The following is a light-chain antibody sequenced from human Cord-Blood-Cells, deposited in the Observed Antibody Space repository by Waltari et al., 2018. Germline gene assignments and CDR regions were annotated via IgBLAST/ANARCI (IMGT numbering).Light chain of an antibody. CDR1: SLRSNY. CDR3: NSWDSSGNHYV. Sequence: SSELTQDPAVSVALGQTVRITCQGDSLRSNYASWYQQKPGQAPVLVIYGKNNRPSGIPDRFSGSSSGNTASLTITGAQAEDEADYYCNSWDSSGNHYVFGTGTKVTVL. V-gene: IGLV3-19*01. J-gene: IGLJ1*01. CDR2: GKN.